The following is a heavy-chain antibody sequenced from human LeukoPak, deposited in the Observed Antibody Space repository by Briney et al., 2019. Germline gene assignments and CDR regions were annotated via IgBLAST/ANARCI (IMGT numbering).Heavy chain of an antibody. CDR1: GFTFGKYW. Sequence: PGGSLRLSCVASGFTFGKYWMSWVRQAPGKGLEWVANIKLDGSEKNYVDSVKGRFTISRDNSKNTLYLQMNSLRAEDTAVYYCAKDQNMVATAPFDCWGQGTLVTVSS. CDR3: AKDQNMVATAPFDC. CDR2: IKLDGSEK. J-gene: IGHJ4*02. V-gene: IGHV3-7*03. D-gene: IGHD5-12*01.